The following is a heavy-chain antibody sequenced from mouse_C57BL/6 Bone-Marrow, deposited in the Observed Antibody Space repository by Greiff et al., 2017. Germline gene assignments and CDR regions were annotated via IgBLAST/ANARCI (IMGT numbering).Heavy chain of an antibody. CDR3: ARGYYYYAMDY. J-gene: IGHJ4*01. V-gene: IGHV3-3*01. D-gene: IGHD1-1*01. CDR1: GFSINSDCY. CDR2: TFYSGIT. Sequence: EVQVVESGPSLVRPSQTLSLTCTVTGFSINSDCYWIWIRQFPGNKLEYIGYTFYSGITYYNPTLESRTYITRHTSKNQFSLKFISGTTEDTATYYCARGYYYYAMDYWGQGTSVTVAS.